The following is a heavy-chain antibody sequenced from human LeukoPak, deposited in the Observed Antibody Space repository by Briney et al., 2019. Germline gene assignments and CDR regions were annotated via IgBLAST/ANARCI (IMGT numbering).Heavy chain of an antibody. J-gene: IGHJ4*02. Sequence: GGSLRLSCAASGFTFSSYRMNWVRPAPGKGLEWVSYISSSSSTIYYADSGKGRFTISRDNAKNSLYLQMNSLRAEDTAVYYCARVYYYHDSSTYYAIDYWGQGTLVTVSS. CDR3: ARVYYYHDSSTYYAIDY. CDR1: GFTFSSYR. CDR2: ISSSSSTI. V-gene: IGHV3-48*01. D-gene: IGHD3-22*01.